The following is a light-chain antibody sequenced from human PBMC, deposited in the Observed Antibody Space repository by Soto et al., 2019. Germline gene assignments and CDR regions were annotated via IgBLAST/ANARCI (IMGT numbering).Light chain of an antibody. CDR2: DAS. J-gene: IGKJ2*01. CDR3: QQYNSNSYT. V-gene: IGKV1-5*01. Sequence: DIQMTQSPSTLSASVGDRVTITCRASQSISSGLAWYQQKPGKAPKLLIYDASNLESGVPSRFSGSGSGTEFTLTMSGLQPDEFATYYCQQYNSNSYTFGQGTKLEIK. CDR1: QSISSG.